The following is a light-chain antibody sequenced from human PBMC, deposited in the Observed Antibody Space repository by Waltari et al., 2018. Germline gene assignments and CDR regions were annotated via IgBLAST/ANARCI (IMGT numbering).Light chain of an antibody. V-gene: IGKV3-15*01. CDR3: QQYDNWPLT. J-gene: IGKJ2*01. Sequence: EIVMTQSPATLSVSPGERATLSCRASQSVSSNLAWYQQRPGRAPRRLIYAASARATGIPARFSGSGSGTEFTLTISSLQSEDFAIYFCQQYDNWPLTFGQGTKLEIK. CDR2: AAS. CDR1: QSVSSN.